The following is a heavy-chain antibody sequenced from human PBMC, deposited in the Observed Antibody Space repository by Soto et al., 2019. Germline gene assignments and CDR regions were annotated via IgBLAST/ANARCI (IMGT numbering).Heavy chain of an antibody. CDR1: VFTGSTNY. D-gene: IGHD3-22*01. J-gene: IGHJ4*02. CDR2: IYSGGST. V-gene: IGHV3-53*01. CDR3: ARRSSGYPYYFDY. Sequence: WWSLRLSCSASVFTGSTNYMSWFRQAPGKGLEWVSLIYSGGSTYYADSVKGRFTISSDNSKNTLYLQMNSLRAEDTAVYYCARRSSGYPYYFDYWGQGTLVTVSS.